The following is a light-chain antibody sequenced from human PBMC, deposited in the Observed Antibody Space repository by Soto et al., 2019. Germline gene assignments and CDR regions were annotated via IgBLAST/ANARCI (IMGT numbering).Light chain of an antibody. CDR3: AAWDDRLRGRV. Sequence: QTVVTQPTSASGTPGQRVTISCSGNSSNIGTNYVYWFQQIPGTAPKLLIYRNNQRPSGVPDRFSGSKSGTSASLAISGLRSEEEADYYCAAWDDRLRGRVFGGGTKLTVL. CDR1: SSNIGTNY. J-gene: IGLJ3*02. CDR2: RNN. V-gene: IGLV1-47*01.